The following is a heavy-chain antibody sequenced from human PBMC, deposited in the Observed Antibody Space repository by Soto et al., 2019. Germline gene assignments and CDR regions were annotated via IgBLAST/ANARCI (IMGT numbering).Heavy chain of an antibody. CDR1: GFTFSSYA. CDR2: ISGSGGST. CDR3: AKDAGYCSGGSCPPGNWFDP. D-gene: IGHD2-15*01. V-gene: IGHV3-23*01. J-gene: IGHJ5*02. Sequence: LRLSCAASGFTFSSYAMHWVRQAPGKGLEYVSAISGSGGSTYYADSVKGRFTISRDNSKNTLYLQMNSLRAEDTAVYYCAKDAGYCSGGSCPPGNWFDPWGQGTLVTVSP.